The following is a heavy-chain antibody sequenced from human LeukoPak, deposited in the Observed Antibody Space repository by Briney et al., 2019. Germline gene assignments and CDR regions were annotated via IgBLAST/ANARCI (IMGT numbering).Heavy chain of an antibody. D-gene: IGHD2-2*01. J-gene: IGHJ4*02. CDR1: GFNFSSYA. CDR2: ISGSGGST. V-gene: IGHV3-23*01. CDR3: AKDHPDIVVVPAAIDY. Sequence: GGSLRISCAASGFNFSSYAMSLVRQAPGKGLEWVSAISGSGGSTYYADSVKGRFTISRDNSKNTLYLQMNSLRAEDTAVYYCAKDHPDIVVVPAAIDYWGQGTLVTVSS.